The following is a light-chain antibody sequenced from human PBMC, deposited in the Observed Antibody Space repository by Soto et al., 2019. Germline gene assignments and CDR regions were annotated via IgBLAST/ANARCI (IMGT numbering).Light chain of an antibody. V-gene: IGKV3-11*01. Sequence: EIVLTQSPATLSLSPGETATLSCRASQSVSGYIAWYQQKPGQAPRLLIYADSNRATGIPARFSGSGSGTDFTLTISSLEPEDFSVYYCQQRYNWPITFGQGTRLEIK. CDR2: ADS. CDR1: QSVSGY. CDR3: QQRYNWPIT. J-gene: IGKJ5*01.